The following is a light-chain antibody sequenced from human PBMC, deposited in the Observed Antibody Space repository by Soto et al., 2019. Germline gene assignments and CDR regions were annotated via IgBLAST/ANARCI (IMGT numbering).Light chain of an antibody. V-gene: IGKV3-15*01. CDR3: QQYHYWWT. J-gene: IGKJ1*01. Sequence: EIVMTQSPATLSLSPCDKATLSCRASQSVSNNLAWFQQKPGQVPRLLIYGASNRATGVSARFSGSGSGTEFTLTISSLQSEDFAVYYCQQYHYWWTFGQGTKVDIK. CDR1: QSVSNN. CDR2: GAS.